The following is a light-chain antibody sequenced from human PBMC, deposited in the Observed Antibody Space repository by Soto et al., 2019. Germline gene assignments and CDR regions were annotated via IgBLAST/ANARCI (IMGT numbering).Light chain of an antibody. CDR2: LGS. CDR1: QSLLHSNGYNY. Sequence: DIVMTQSPLSLPVTPGEPASISCRSSQSLLHSNGYNYLDWYLQKPGQSPQLLIYLGSNLASGVHDRFSGSGSGTDFTLKISRVEAEDVGVYYCRQAVQTPQTFGQGTKVEIK. V-gene: IGKV2-28*01. CDR3: RQAVQTPQT. J-gene: IGKJ1*01.